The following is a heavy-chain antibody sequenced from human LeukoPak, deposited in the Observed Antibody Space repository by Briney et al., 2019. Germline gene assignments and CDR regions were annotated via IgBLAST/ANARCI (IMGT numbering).Heavy chain of an antibody. J-gene: IGHJ4*02. CDR1: TFSFSTYT. CDR2: ISHDSSHK. Sequence: GGSLRLSCVASTFSFSTYTMHWVRQAPGKGLEWVAVISHDSSHKYYADSVKGRFTISRDNSKNTLYLQMNSLRAEDTAVYYCAKEQDMSSSWYGGFDYWGQGTLVTVSS. CDR3: AKEQDMSSSWYGGFDY. D-gene: IGHD6-13*01. V-gene: IGHV3-30-3*01.